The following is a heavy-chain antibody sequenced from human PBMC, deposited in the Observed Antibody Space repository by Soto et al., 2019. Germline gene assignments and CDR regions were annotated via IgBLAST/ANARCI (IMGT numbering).Heavy chain of an antibody. CDR3: ARGSYDSYAGFFGMDV. Sequence: ASVNVSCKTSGGSFMSQAISWVRQAPGQGPEWMGGIIPFSGTVTYTQRFQGRLTLTADEPTKTAYMELSSLRSEDTAVYYCARGSYDSYAGFFGMDVWGQGTKVTVSS. CDR2: IIPFSGTV. V-gene: IGHV1-69*13. CDR1: GGSFMSQA. J-gene: IGHJ6*02. D-gene: IGHD3-10*01.